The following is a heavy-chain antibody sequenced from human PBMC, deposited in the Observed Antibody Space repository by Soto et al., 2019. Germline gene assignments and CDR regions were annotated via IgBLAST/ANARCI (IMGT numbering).Heavy chain of an antibody. D-gene: IGHD3-22*01. CDR3: ARGPYYYDSSGYYYWSFDY. CDR2: IYYSGST. J-gene: IGHJ4*02. V-gene: IGHV4-31*03. CDR1: GGSISSGGYY. Sequence: QVQLQESGPGLVKPSQTLSLTCTVSGGSISSGGYYWSWIRQHPGKGLEWIGYIYYSGSTYYNPSLKSRVTISVDTSKNQFSLKLSSVTAANTAVYYCARGPYYYDSSGYYYWSFDYWGQGTLVTVSS.